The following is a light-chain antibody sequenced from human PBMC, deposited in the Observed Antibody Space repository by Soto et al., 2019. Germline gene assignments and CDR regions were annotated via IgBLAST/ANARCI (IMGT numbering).Light chain of an antibody. CDR2: AVS. CDR1: SNDVGGYNY. J-gene: IGLJ1*01. V-gene: IGLV2-8*01. CDR3: SSYAGSNNLV. Sequence: QSVLTQPPSASGSPGQSVTISCTGTSNDVGGYNYVSWYQQHPGKAPKVLIYAVSKRPSGVPDRFSGSKSGNTASLTVSGLHADDEADYYCSSYAGSNNLVFGTGTKGTVL.